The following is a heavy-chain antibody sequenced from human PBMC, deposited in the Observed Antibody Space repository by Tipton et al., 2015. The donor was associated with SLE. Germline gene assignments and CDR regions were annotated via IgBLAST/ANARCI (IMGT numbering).Heavy chain of an antibody. CDR3: ACAPEYGDPNYYFDY. V-gene: IGHV4-39*01. Sequence: TLSLTCTVSDDALSSSSYYWGWVRQPPGKGLEWIGTIYYSGSTYYNTSLKSRVTISADTSKNQFSLNLSSVPAADTAVYFCACAPEYGDPNYYFDYWGQGTLVTVSP. CDR1: DDALSSSSYY. D-gene: IGHD4-17*01. J-gene: IGHJ4*02. CDR2: IYYSGST.